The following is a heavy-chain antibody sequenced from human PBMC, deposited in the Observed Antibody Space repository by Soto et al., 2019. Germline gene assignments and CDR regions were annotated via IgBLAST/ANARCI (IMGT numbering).Heavy chain of an antibody. CDR1: GYTFTSYD. J-gene: IGHJ5*02. CDR2: MNPNSGNT. Sequence: QVQLVQSGAEVKKPGASVKVSCKASGYTFTSYDINWVRQATGQGLEWMGWMNPNSGNTAYAQKFLGRVTMTRNPSINTPYMELSSLRSEDTAVYYCARERTRGFDPWGQGTLVPVSP. CDR3: ARERTRGFDP. V-gene: IGHV1-8*01.